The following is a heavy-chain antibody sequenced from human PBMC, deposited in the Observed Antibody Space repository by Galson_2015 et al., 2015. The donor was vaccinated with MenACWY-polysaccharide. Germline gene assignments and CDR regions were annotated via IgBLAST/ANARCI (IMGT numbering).Heavy chain of an antibody. CDR1: GSSFRNYW. J-gene: IGHJ4*02. CDR2: IYSSDSDT. D-gene: IGHD3-3*01. Sequence: QSGAEVTKPGESLTISCAGSGSSFRNYWIGWVRQMPGKGLEWMGIIYSSDSDTRYSPSFQGQVSISVDKSISTAYLQWSSLKASDTAMYYCARVSGYYSADYWGQGTLVTVSS. V-gene: IGHV5-51*01. CDR3: ARVSGYYSADY.